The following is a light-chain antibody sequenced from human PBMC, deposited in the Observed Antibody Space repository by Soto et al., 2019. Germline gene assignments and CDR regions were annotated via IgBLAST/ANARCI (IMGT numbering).Light chain of an antibody. Sequence: QAVVTQEPSVTVSPGGTVTLTCGSSTGAVTSDHFPYWFQQKPGQAPRTLIYDTIIKHSWTPARFSGSLLGGKAALTLSGVQPEDEADYYCLLAYSGARVFGGGTKLTVL. CDR1: TGAVTSDHF. V-gene: IGLV7-46*01. CDR3: LLAYSGARV. CDR2: DTI. J-gene: IGLJ3*02.